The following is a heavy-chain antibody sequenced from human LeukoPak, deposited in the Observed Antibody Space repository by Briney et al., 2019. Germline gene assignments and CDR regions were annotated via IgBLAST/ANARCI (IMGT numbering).Heavy chain of an antibody. V-gene: IGHV1-69*05. CDR2: IIPIFGTA. D-gene: IGHD3-22*01. J-gene: IGHJ6*03. Sequence: SVKVSCKASGGTFSSYAISWVRQAPGQGLEWMGGIIPIFGTANYAQKFQGRVTITTDESTSTAYMELSSLRSEDTAAYYCATSTYYYDSSGYYYYYMDVWGKGTTVTVSS. CDR3: ATSTYYYDSSGYYYYYMDV. CDR1: GGTFSSYA.